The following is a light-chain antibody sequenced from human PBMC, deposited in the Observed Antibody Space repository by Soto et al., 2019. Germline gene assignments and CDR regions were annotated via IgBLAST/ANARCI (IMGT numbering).Light chain of an antibody. Sequence: EIVLTQSPATLSLSPGERATLSCRASQSVATYLAWYQHKPGQAPTLLMSDVSNRASGVPARFSGSGSGTDFTLPIRTLEPEDYAAYYCQQRSSWPPITFGQGTRLEIK. CDR3: QQRSSWPPIT. J-gene: IGKJ5*01. CDR2: DVS. CDR1: QSVATY. V-gene: IGKV3-11*01.